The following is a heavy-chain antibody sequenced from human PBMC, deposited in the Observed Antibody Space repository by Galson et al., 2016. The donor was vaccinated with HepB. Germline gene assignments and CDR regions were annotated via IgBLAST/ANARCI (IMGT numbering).Heavy chain of an antibody. CDR1: GFRFSDFY. V-gene: IGHV3-11*06. J-gene: IGHJ4*02. Sequence: ASGFRFSDFYMTWIRQAPGKALEWLSYISSSSSHTPYADSVKGRFTISRDNAKNSLFLEMSSLRAEDTAVYYCARVFETAAAGTYDYWGQGTLVTVSS. D-gene: IGHD6-13*01. CDR3: ARVFETAAAGTYDY. CDR2: ISSSSSHT.